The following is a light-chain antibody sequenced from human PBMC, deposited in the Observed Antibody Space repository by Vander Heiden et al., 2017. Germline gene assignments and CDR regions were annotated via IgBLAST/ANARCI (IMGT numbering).Light chain of an antibody. CDR1: QSIRNY. J-gene: IGKJ4*01. CDR2: AAS. CDR3: QQRDSTPIT. Sequence: DIQMTQSPSSLSASVGDRVTITCRASQSIRNYLNWHQQKPGKAPKLLIYAASSLQSGVPSRFNGSGSGTDFTLTISRLQPEDFATYYCQQRDSTPITFGGGTKVEI. V-gene: IGKV1-39*01.